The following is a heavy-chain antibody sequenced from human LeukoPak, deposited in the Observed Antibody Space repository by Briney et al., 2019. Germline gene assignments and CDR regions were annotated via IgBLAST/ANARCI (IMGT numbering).Heavy chain of an antibody. D-gene: IGHD3-22*01. Sequence: PSETLSLTCSVSGYSISSGFYWGWIRQPPGKGLEWIGSIFHSGSTYYNPSLKSRVTVSVDTSKNQFSLKLSSVTAADTAVYYCARGGEGMIVVLNHRVGFDPWGQGTLVTVSS. J-gene: IGHJ5*02. CDR2: IFHSGST. CDR3: ARGGEGMIVVLNHRVGFDP. CDR1: GYSISSGFY. V-gene: IGHV4-38-2*02.